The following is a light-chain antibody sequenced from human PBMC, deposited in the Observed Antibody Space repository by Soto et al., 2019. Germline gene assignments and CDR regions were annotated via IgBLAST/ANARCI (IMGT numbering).Light chain of an antibody. J-gene: IGKJ1*01. Sequence: IQMTQSPSTLSASVGDRVTITCRASQTIDSWLAWYQQRPGKPPNLLIYKASTLASGVPSRFSGSGSGTEFTLTINSPQPDDFAPHYCQHYQSYSGTVGLGTK. CDR1: QTIDSW. V-gene: IGKV1-5*03. CDR3: QHYQSYSGT. CDR2: KAS.